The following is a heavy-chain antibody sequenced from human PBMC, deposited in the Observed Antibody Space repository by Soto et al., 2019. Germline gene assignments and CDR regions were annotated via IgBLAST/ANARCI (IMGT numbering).Heavy chain of an antibody. Sequence: PSETLSLTCTVSGGSISSYYWSWIRQPPGKGLEWIGYIYYSGSTNYNPSLKSRVTISVDTSKNQFSLKLSSVTAADTAVYYCSRGRDYSGLRGYYFDYWGQGTLVTVSS. J-gene: IGHJ4*02. CDR2: IYYSGST. CDR1: GGSISSYY. D-gene: IGHD5-12*01. V-gene: IGHV4-59*08. CDR3: SRGRDYSGLRGYYFDY.